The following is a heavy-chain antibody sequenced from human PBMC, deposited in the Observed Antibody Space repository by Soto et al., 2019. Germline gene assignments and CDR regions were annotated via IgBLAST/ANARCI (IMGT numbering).Heavy chain of an antibody. J-gene: IGHJ3*02. CDR1: GYTFTSYD. Sequence: ASVKVSCKASGYTFTSYDINWVRQATGQGLEWMGWMNPNSGNTGYAQKFQGRVTMTRNTSISTAYMELSSLRSEDTAVYYCARGGGRMNYDILTGYYRIHDAFDIWGQGTTVTVSS. V-gene: IGHV1-8*01. D-gene: IGHD3-9*01. CDR2: MNPNSGNT. CDR3: ARGGGRMNYDILTGYYRIHDAFDI.